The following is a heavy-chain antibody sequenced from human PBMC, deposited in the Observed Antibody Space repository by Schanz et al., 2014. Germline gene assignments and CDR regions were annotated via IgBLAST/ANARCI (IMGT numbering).Heavy chain of an antibody. J-gene: IGHJ5*01. Sequence: VQLVESGGGVVQPGRSLRLSCAASGFIFGSSVMAWVRQAPGKGLEWVSGITGASDHIDYAESVKGRFTISRDNSKNTVHLQMNSLRAEDTAVYYCAKQHIVRGVIYLNWFDSWGQGTLVTVSS. V-gene: IGHV3-23*04. CDR2: ITGASDHI. CDR1: GFIFGSSV. CDR3: AKQHIVRGVIYLNWFDS. D-gene: IGHD3-10*01.